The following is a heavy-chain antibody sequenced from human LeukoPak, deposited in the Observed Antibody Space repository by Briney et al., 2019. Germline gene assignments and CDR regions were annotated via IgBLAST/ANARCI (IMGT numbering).Heavy chain of an antibody. V-gene: IGHV1-3*01. CDR3: AREGGYSSSWYLVGKDY. CDR2: INAGNGNT. CDR1: GYTFTSYA. D-gene: IGHD6-13*01. J-gene: IGHJ4*02. Sequence: ASVKVSCKASGYTFTSYAMHWVRQAPGQRLEWMGWINAGNGNTKYSQKFQGRVTITRDTSASTAYMELSSLRSEDTAVYYCAREGGYSSSWYLVGKDYWGQGTPVTVSS.